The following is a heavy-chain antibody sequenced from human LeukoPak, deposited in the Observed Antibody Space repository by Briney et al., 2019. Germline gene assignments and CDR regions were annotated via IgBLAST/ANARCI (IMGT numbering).Heavy chain of an antibody. CDR2: ISGRGGST. V-gene: IGHV3-23*01. CDR3: AKDSARYIFDY. CDR1: AFTFSSYA. J-gene: IGHJ4*02. D-gene: IGHD1-14*01. Sequence: PRGSLRLSCAASAFTFSSYAMSRVRQAPGKGLEWVSAISGRGGSTYYADAVKGRFTISRDNSKNTLYLQMNSLRAEDTAVYYCAKDSARYIFDYWGQGTLVTVSS.